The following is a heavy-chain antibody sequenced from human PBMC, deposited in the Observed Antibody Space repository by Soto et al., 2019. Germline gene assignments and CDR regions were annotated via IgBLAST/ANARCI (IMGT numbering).Heavy chain of an antibody. D-gene: IGHD3-3*01. CDR2: INRDGSST. V-gene: IGHV3-74*01. CDR3: ARDYDFWSSYPSVYFDY. J-gene: IGHJ4*02. CDR1: GFSFSSYW. Sequence: LRLSCAASGFSFSSYWMHWVRQAPGKGLVWVSRINRDGSSTTYADSVKGRFTISRDNANNTLYLQMNSLRVEDTAVYYCARDYDFWSSYPSVYFDYWGLGKLVTVS.